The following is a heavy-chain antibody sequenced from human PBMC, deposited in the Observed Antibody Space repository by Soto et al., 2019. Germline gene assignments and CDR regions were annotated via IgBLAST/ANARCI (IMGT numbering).Heavy chain of an antibody. Sequence: GASVKVSCKASGGTFSSYAISWVRQAPGQGLEWMGGIIPIFGTANYAQKFQGRVTITADESTSTAYMELSSLRSEDTAVYYCARAPQVVVVTAIRTWFDPWGQGTRVTVSS. J-gene: IGHJ5*02. CDR2: IIPIFGTA. CDR3: ARAPQVVVVTAIRTWFDP. D-gene: IGHD2-21*02. CDR1: GGTFSSYA. V-gene: IGHV1-69*13.